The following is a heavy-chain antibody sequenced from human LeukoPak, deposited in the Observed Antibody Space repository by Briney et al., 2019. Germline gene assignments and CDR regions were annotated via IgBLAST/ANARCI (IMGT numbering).Heavy chain of an antibody. J-gene: IGHJ4*02. Sequence: TSETLSLTCTVSSASIGNFYWSWIRQPAGKGLEWIGRIYTSGSTNYNPSLKSRVTMSVATSKNQFSLKLSSVTAADTAVYYCARGRCYDSSGYYDYWGQGTLVTVSS. CDR1: SASIGNFY. CDR2: IYTSGST. V-gene: IGHV4-4*07. CDR3: ARGRCYDSSGYYDY. D-gene: IGHD3-22*01.